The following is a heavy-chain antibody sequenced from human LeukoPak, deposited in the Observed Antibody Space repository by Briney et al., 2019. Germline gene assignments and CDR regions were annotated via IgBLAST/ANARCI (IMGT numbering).Heavy chain of an antibody. V-gene: IGHV3-30-3*01. D-gene: IGHD5-12*01. Sequence: GGSLRLSCSASGFTFSSHVMHWVRQAPGKGLEWVAVISYDGSNKYYADSVKGRFTISRDNSKNTLSLQMNSLRAEDTAVYYCAGGYSGYDPSYYYGMDVWGQGTTVTVSS. CDR3: AGGYSGYDPSYYYGMDV. CDR1: GFTFSSHV. J-gene: IGHJ6*02. CDR2: ISYDGSNK.